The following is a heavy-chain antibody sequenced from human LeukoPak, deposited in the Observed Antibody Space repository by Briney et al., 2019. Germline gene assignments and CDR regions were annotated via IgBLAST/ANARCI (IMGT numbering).Heavy chain of an antibody. J-gene: IGHJ4*02. CDR1: GYTFTSYG. D-gene: IGHD1-26*01. V-gene: IGHV1-18*01. Sequence: GASVTVSCTASGYTFTSYGISWVRQAPGQGLEWMGWISAYNGNTNYAQKLQGRVTMTTDTSTSTAYMELRSLRSDDTAVYYCARGDMGATTNYFDYWGQGTLVTVSS. CDR2: ISAYNGNT. CDR3: ARGDMGATTNYFDY.